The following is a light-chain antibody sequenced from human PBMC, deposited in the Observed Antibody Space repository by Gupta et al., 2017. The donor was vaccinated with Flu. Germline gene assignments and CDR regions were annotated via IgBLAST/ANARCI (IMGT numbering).Light chain of an antibody. Sequence: QSVLTPPPSVSGAPGQRVTISCTARSSNIGAGYDVHWYQQLPGTAPKLLIYGNSKRPSGVPDRFSGSKSGTSASLAITGLQAEDEADYYCQSYDSSLSGSVFGGGTKLTVL. CDR2: GNS. CDR1: SSNIGAGYD. V-gene: IGLV1-40*01. J-gene: IGLJ3*02. CDR3: QSYDSSLSGSV.